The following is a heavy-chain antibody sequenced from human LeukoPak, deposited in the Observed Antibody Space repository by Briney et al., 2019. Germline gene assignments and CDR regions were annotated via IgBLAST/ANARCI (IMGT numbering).Heavy chain of an antibody. CDR3: ARAMPNDNWFDP. Sequence: GGSLRLSCAASGFTFDDYTMHWVRQAPGKGLEWVSSISSSSSYIYYADSVKGRFTISRDNAKNTLYLQMNSLRAEDTAVYYCARAMPNDNWFDPWGQGSLVTVSS. D-gene: IGHD2-2*01. V-gene: IGHV3-21*01. CDR1: GFTFDDYT. J-gene: IGHJ5*02. CDR2: ISSSSSYI.